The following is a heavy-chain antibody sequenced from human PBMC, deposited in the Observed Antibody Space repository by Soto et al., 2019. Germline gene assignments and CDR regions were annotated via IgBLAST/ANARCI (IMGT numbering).Heavy chain of an antibody. CDR1: GGSISSRSYY. CDR3: ARLFWGITGTPGRRVGWFDP. J-gene: IGHJ5*02. Sequence: QLQLQESGPGLVKPSETLSLTCTVSGGSISSRSYYWGWVRQPPGKGLEWIGSLSYTGSPSYNPCLKYRVTISVDTSKNQLSLKLESVSAADTASYYCARLFWGITGTPGRRVGWFDPWGQGTLVTVSS. CDR2: LSYTGSP. V-gene: IGHV4-39*01. D-gene: IGHD1-20*01.